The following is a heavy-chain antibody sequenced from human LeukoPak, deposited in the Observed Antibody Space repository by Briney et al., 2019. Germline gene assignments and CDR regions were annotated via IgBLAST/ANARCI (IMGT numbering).Heavy chain of an antibody. CDR2: IYPNSGGT. CDR3: AREAYDSGSFRTDYYYMDV. V-gene: IGHV1-2*02. J-gene: IGHJ6*03. Sequence: GASVKVSCKASVGTFSSYAISWVRQAPGQGLEWMGWIYPNSGGTNYAQKFQGRVTVTRDTSISTAYMELSRLRSDDTAVYYCAREAYDSGSFRTDYYYMDVWGKGTTVTISS. CDR1: VGTFSSYA. D-gene: IGHD3-10*01.